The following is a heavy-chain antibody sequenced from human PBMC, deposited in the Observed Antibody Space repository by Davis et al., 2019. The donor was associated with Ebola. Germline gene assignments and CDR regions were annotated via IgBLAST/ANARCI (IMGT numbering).Heavy chain of an antibody. V-gene: IGHV1-2*02. CDR1: GYTFTAYY. D-gene: IGHD3-22*01. Sequence: ASVKVSCKASGYTFTAYYMHWVRQAPGQGLEWMGWINPNSDATNSAEKFQGRVTMTRDTSINAVYLDLTSLRSDDTAVYFCARDFTTYSAGSPSVWGPGTLVTVSP. J-gene: IGHJ2*01. CDR2: INPNSDAT. CDR3: ARDFTTYSAGSPSV.